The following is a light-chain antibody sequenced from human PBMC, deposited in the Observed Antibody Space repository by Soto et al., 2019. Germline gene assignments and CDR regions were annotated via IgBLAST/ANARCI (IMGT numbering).Light chain of an antibody. J-gene: IGKJ1*01. V-gene: IGKV1-5*01. CDR3: QQYYGYYSMT. CDR1: QSISTW. CDR2: EAS. Sequence: DIQMTQSPSTLSASVGDRVTITCRASQSISTWLAWYQQKLGKAPKLLIYEASGLTSGVPSRFSGSGSGTEFTLTINSLQPDDFATYYFQQYYGYYSMTFGQGTKVEIK.